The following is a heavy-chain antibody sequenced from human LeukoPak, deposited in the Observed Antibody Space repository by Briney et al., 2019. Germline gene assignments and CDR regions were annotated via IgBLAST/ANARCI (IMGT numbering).Heavy chain of an antibody. CDR1: GFTSKNFA. J-gene: IGHJ4*02. Sequence: GGSLRLSCVASGFTSKNFAMHWVRQAPGKGLEYVSALRSDGATTYYADSVKGRFIISRDNSKNTVYLQMGSLRSEDMGVYYCARARRSGQQSYYFDYWGQGTPVTVSS. CDR3: ARARRSGQQSYYFDY. CDR2: LRSDGATT. D-gene: IGHD6-19*01. V-gene: IGHV3-64*02.